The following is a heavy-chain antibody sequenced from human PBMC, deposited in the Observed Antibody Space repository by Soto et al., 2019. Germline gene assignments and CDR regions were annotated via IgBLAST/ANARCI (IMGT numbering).Heavy chain of an antibody. CDR2: ISGSGHST. CDR3: AKAPDFWSGFYPYAMDV. Sequence: SLRLSCAASGFTFSSFAITWVRQAPGKGLELVSVISGSGHSTYHADSVKGRFTIFRDNSTNTLYLQMTTLRAEDTAVYYCAKAPDFWSGFYPYAMDVWGQGTTVTVSS. V-gene: IGHV3-23*01. CDR1: GFTFSSFA. J-gene: IGHJ6*02. D-gene: IGHD3-3*01.